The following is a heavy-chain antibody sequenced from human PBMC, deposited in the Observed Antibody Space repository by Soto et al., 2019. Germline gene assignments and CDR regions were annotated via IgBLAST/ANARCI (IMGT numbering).Heavy chain of an antibody. V-gene: IGHV3-48*02. CDR3: ARDIGSYSGSYPTPFDY. CDR2: ISSSSSTI. J-gene: IGHJ4*02. Sequence: PVGSLRLSCAASGFTFSSYSMNWVRQAPGKGLEWVSYISSSSSTIYYADSVKGRFTISRDNAKNSLYLQMNSLRDEDTAVYYCARDIGSYSGSYPTPFDYWGQGTLVTVSS. CDR1: GFTFSSYS. D-gene: IGHD1-26*01.